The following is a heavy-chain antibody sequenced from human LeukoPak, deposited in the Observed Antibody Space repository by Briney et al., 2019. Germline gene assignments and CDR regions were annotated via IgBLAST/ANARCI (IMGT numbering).Heavy chain of an antibody. CDR2: IYHSGSS. D-gene: IGHD1-20*01. CDR3: ARDLYVIGKYYYGMDV. J-gene: IGHJ6*02. V-gene: IGHV4-4*02. Sequence: SETLSLTCVVSGGSISSSNWWSWVRQPPGKGLEWIGEIYHSGSSNYNPSLKSRVTISVDKSKNQFSLKLSSVTAADTAVYYCARDLYVIGKYYYGMDVWGQGTTVTVSS. CDR1: GGSISSSNW.